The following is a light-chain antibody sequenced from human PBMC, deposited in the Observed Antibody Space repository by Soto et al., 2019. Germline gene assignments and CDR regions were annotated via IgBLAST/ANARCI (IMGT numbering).Light chain of an antibody. Sequence: QSVLTQPASVSGSPGQSITISSSGTSSDVGGYNYVSWYQQHPGKVPKLMIYDVSNRPSGVSNRFSGSKSGNTASLTISGLQAEDEADYYCSSYTSSSTVGVFGTGTKVTVL. CDR2: DVS. CDR1: SSDVGGYNY. CDR3: SSYTSSSTVGV. J-gene: IGLJ1*01. V-gene: IGLV2-14*01.